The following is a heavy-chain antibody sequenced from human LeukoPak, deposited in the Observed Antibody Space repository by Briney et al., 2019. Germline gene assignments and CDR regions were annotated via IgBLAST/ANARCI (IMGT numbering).Heavy chain of an antibody. CDR2: IWYDGSSK. J-gene: IGHJ4*02. Sequence: PGRSLRLSCAASGFSFSSDGMHWVRQAPGKGLEWVAVIWYDGSSKYYTDSVKGRFTISRDNSKDTLYLHMNSLRADDTGIYYCARSGGRGWYPADYWGQGTLVTVSS. CDR3: ARSGGRGWYPADY. D-gene: IGHD6-19*01. CDR1: GFSFSSDG. V-gene: IGHV3-33*01.